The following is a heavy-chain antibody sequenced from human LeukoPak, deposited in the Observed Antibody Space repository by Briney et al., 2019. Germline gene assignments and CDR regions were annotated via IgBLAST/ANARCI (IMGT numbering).Heavy chain of an antibody. CDR2: IYYSGST. V-gene: IGHV4-61*08. CDR3: ARDPGRSGSYYLPVYFQH. CDR1: GGSISSGDYY. Sequence: PSQTLSLTCTVSGGSISSGDYYWSWIRQPPGKGLEWLGYIYYSGSTNYNPSLKSRVTISVDMSKNQFSLKLSSVTAADTAVYYCARDPGRSGSYYLPVYFQHWGQGTLVTVSS. J-gene: IGHJ1*01. D-gene: IGHD1-26*01.